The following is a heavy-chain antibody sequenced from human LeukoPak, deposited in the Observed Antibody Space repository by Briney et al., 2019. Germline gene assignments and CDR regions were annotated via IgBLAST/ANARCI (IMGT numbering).Heavy chain of an antibody. D-gene: IGHD6-13*01. V-gene: IGHV4-4*07. J-gene: IGHJ4*02. Sequence: SETLSLTCTVSGGSISSYYWSWIRQPAGKGLEWIGRVCTSGNTNYNPSLKGRVTMSVDTTKNQFSLKLNSVTAADPAMYYCARDSTTWHGGLFDYWGQGTLVTVS. CDR3: ARDSTTWHGGLFDY. CDR1: GGSISSYY. CDR2: VCTSGNT.